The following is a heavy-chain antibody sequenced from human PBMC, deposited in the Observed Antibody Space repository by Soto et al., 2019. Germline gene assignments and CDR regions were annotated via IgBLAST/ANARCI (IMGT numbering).Heavy chain of an antibody. J-gene: IGHJ3*01. CDR1: GLTFSSYA. CDR3: EKVSGTSWYYAFDV. V-gene: IGHV3-23*01. CDR2: ISGSGGSK. Sequence: EVQVLESGGDLVQPGGSLRLSCAVPGLTFSSYAMSWVRQAPGQGLEWGSSISGSGGSKYYADSVKARFNISRDNSKNILYLQMNSLRSEDTAVYYCEKVSGTSWYYAFDVWGQGTMVTVSP. D-gene: IGHD6-13*01.